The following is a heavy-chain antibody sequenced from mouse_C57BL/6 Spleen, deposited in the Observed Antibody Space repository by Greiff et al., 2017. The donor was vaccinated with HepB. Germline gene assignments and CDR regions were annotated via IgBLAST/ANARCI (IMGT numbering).Heavy chain of an antibody. CDR3: ARSYYYGSSPYWYFDV. CDR2: INPNNGGT. J-gene: IGHJ1*03. Sequence: EVQLQQSGPELVKPGASVKMSCKASGYTFTDYNMHWVKQSHGKSLEWIGYINPNNGGTSYNQKIKGKATLTVNKSSSTAYRELRSLTSEDSAVYYCARSYYYGSSPYWYFDVWGTGTTVTVSS. V-gene: IGHV1-22*01. D-gene: IGHD1-1*01. CDR1: GYTFTDYN.